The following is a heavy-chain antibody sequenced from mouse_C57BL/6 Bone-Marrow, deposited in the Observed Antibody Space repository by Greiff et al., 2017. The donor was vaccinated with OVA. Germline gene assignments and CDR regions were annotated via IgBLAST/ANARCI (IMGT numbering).Heavy chain of an antibody. CDR3: VYYYGRGDYAMDY. CDR2: IYPGSGST. J-gene: IGHJ4*01. V-gene: IGHV1-55*01. Sequence: VQLQQSGAELVKPGASVKMSCKASGYTFTSYWITWVKQRPGQGLEWIGDIYPGSGSTNYNEKFKSKATLTVDTSSSTAYMQLSSLTSEDSAVYYCVYYYGRGDYAMDYWGQGTSVTVSS. CDR1: GYTFTSYW. D-gene: IGHD1-1*01.